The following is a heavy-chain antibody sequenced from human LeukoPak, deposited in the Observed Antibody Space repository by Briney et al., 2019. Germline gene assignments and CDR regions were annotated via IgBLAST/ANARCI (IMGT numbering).Heavy chain of an antibody. CDR2: ISTNTGNP. J-gene: IGHJ1*01. Sequence: ASVKVSCKASGYIFDIYALIWVRQAPGQGLELRGWISTNTGNPTYAQGFTGRFVFSLDTSVSTAYLQISSLKAEDTAVYYCARDYTLTLGTTTYFQHWGQGTLVTVSS. D-gene: IGHD1-7*01. CDR3: ARDYTLTLGTTTYFQH. V-gene: IGHV7-4-1*02. CDR1: GYIFDIYA.